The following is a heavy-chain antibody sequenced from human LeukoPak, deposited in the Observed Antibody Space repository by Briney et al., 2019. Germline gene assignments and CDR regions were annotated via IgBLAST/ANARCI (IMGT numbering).Heavy chain of an antibody. CDR2: ITTYSGNT. CDR3: ATPLIGQGVSLGY. Sequence: ASVKVSCKASGYTFTRYGISWVRQAPGQGLGWMGWITTYSGNTYYAQKLQGRVTMTTDTSTSTAYMELRSLRSDDTAVYYCATPLIGQGVSLGYWGQGTLVAVSS. CDR1: GYTFTRYG. D-gene: IGHD3-16*01. V-gene: IGHV1-18*01. J-gene: IGHJ4*02.